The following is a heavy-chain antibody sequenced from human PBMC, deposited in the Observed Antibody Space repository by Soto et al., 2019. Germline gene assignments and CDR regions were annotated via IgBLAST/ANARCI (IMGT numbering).Heavy chain of an antibody. CDR2: ISPSSGNT. D-gene: IGHD3-3*01. V-gene: IGHV1-8*01. J-gene: IGHJ5*02. CDR1: GYTFTNYE. Sequence: QVQLVQSGAEVKKPGASVTVSCQASGYTFTNYEINWVRQAPGQGLEWLGWISPSSGNTGYPQKFQGRLSMTRNNSMNTAYVELSSLTSDDTAVYYCARGFQIFGLVKKIDPWGQGTLVIVSS. CDR3: ARGFQIFGLVKKIDP.